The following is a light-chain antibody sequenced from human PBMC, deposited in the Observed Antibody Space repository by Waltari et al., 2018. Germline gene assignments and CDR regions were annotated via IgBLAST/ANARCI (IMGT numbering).Light chain of an antibody. J-gene: IGLJ2*01. CDR1: INY. CDR2: YDN. V-gene: IGLV2-11*01. CDR3: CSFAGSHTEI. Sequence: QSALTQPRSVSGSPGQSVTISCTKPINYVSWYQQHPGKAPNLIIYYDNKRPSGVPDRFSVSKSGNTASLTISGLQTEDEADYYCCSFAGSHTEIFDGGTKLTVL.